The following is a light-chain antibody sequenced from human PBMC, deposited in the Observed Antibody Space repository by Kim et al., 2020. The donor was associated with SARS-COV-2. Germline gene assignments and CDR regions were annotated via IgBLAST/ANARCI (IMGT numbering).Light chain of an antibody. CDR2: AAS. J-gene: IGKJ3*01. CDR3: QQTYRLSS. V-gene: IGKV1-39*01. Sequence: GDRVTITCRASGTVVTDLNGYQQKPGKAPKLWIYAASNLQPGVPSRFSGSGYGTHFTLTISSLQPADFATYYCQQTYRLSSFGAGATVDSK. CDR1: GTVVTD.